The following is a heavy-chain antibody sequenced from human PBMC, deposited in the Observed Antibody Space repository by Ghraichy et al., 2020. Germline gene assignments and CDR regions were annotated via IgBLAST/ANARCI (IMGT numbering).Heavy chain of an antibody. J-gene: IGHJ6*03. V-gene: IGHV1-8*01. CDR2: MNPENGDT. D-gene: IGHD2-21*01. Sequence: ASVKVSCKASGYTFTSSHIHWVRQAAGQGLEWMGWMNPENGDTGFAQKFQGRVTLTMDIPISTAYMEVSSLKSEDTAVYFCVREMWHMAVWGNGTTVTVSS. CDR3: VREMWHMAV. CDR1: GYTFTSSH.